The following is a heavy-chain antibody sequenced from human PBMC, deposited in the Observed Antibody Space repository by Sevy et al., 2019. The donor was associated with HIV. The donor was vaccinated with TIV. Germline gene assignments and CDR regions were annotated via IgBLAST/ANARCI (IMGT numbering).Heavy chain of an antibody. CDR3: ARGAVVIGTAATPVLDF. J-gene: IGHJ4*02. V-gene: IGHV4-4*09. CDR1: DDSINSYY. D-gene: IGHD2-2*01. CDR2: IYNNIGST. Sequence: SETLSLTCSVSDDSINSYYWRWIRQPPGKGLEWIGYIYNNIGSTSYNPSLTSRVTISVDTSKNQFSLKLTSVTAADTAVYYCARGAVVIGTAATPVLDFWGQGSLVTVSS.